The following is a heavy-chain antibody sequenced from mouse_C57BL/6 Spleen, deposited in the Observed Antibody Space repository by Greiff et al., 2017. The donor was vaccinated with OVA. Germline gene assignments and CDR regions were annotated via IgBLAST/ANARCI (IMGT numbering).Heavy chain of an antibody. CDR2: IYPGCGNT. CDR1: GYSFTSYY. Sequence: QVQLKESGPELVKPGASVKISCKASGYSFTSYYIHWVKQRPGQGLEWIGWIYPGCGNTKYNEKFKGKATLTADTSSSTAYMQLSSLTSEDSAVYYCAREGVYYFDYWGQGTTLTVSS. V-gene: IGHV1-66*01. J-gene: IGHJ2*01. CDR3: AREGVYYFDY.